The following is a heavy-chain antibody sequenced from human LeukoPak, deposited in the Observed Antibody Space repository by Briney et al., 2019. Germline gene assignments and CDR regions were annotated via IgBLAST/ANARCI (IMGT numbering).Heavy chain of an antibody. J-gene: IGHJ4*02. Sequence: PGGSLRLSCAASGFTVSSNYMSWVRQAPGKGLEWGSGIYSGGSTYYAESVMGRFNISRENSKNRLYPEMTSLRAGDTAVYYCARGITWNLGFDYWGQRTPVT. CDR2: IYSGGST. CDR3: ARGITWNLGFDY. D-gene: IGHD1-1*01. V-gene: IGHV3-53*01. CDR1: GFTVSSNY.